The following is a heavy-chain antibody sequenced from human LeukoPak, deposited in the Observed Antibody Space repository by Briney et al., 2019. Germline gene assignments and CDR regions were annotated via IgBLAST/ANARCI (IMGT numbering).Heavy chain of an antibody. V-gene: IGHV3-33*06. CDR1: GFTFSSYG. CDR3: AKVGWTKTPHSHDAFDI. J-gene: IGHJ3*02. Sequence: PGRSLRLSCAASGFTFSSYGMHWVRQAPGKGLEWVAVIWYDGSNKYYADSVKGRFTISRDNSKNTLYLQMNSLRAEDTAVYYCAKVGWTKTPHSHDAFDIWGQGTMVTVSS. CDR2: IWYDGSNK. D-gene: IGHD3/OR15-3a*01.